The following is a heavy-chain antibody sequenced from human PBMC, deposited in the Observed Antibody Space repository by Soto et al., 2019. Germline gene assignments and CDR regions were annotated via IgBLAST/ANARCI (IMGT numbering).Heavy chain of an antibody. CDR3: SRLAEWEYYYGMDV. CDR2: IRSRTDNYAT. Sequence: EVQLVESGGGLVQPGGSLKLSCAASGFVFSGSAMHWFRQASGKGLEWVGRIRSRTDNYATAYAASVKGRFTISRDDSSNTAFLQMNSLKTEDTAVYYCSRLAEWEYYYGMDVWGQGTTVTVSS. V-gene: IGHV3-73*02. D-gene: IGHD1-26*01. CDR1: GFVFSGSA. J-gene: IGHJ6*02.